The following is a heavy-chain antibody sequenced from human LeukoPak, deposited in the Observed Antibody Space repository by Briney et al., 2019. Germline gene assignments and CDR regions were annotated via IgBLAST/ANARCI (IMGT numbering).Heavy chain of an antibody. D-gene: IGHD5-24*01. Sequence: GGSLRLSCAASGFTFSSYAMHWVRQAPGKGLEWVAVISYDGSNKYYADSVKGRFTISRDNSKNTLYLQMNSLRAEDTAVYYCARDPRGGDGYNYSDYWGQGTLVTVSS. CDR1: GFTFSSYA. CDR3: ARDPRGGDGYNYSDY. J-gene: IGHJ4*02. CDR2: ISYDGSNK. V-gene: IGHV3-30*04.